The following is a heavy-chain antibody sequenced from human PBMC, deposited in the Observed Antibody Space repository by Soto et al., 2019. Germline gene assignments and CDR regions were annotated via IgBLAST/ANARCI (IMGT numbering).Heavy chain of an antibody. V-gene: IGHV5-51*01. CDR1: GYSFTSYW. D-gene: IGHD2-2*01. Sequence: GASLKISCQGSGYSFTSYWIGWVRQMPGKGLEWMGIIYPGDSDTRYSPSFQGQVTISADKSISTAYLQWSSLKASDTAMYYCARNNIVVVPAATRVDYGMDVWGQGTTVTVSS. J-gene: IGHJ6*02. CDR3: ARNNIVVVPAATRVDYGMDV. CDR2: IYPGDSDT.